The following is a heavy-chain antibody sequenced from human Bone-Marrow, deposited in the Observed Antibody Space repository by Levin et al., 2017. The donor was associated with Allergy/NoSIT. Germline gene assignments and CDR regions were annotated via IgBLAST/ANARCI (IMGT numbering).Heavy chain of an antibody. CDR3: ARVGPRYSSSWYFFDY. D-gene: IGHD6-13*01. CDR1: SGALSTGGYS. CDR2: IYHSGST. V-gene: IGHV4-30-2*01. J-gene: IGHJ4*02. Sequence: PSETLSLTCAVSSGALSTGGYSWSWIRQPPGKGLEWIGYIYHSGSTDYNPSLKSRVTMSLDRARSQFSLKLSSVTAADTAVYYCARVGPRYSSSWYFFDYWGQGILVTVSS.